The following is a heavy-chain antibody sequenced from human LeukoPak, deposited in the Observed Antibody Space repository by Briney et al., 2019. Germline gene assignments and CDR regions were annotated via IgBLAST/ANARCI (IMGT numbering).Heavy chain of an antibody. D-gene: IGHD1-26*01. CDR1: GGSISSYY. CDR3: ARGRRSGSYYAY. CDR2: IYYSGST. Sequence: PSETLSLTCTVSGGSISSYYWSWIRQPPGKGLEWIGYIYYSGSTNYNPSLKSRVTISVDTSKNQFSLKLSSVTAADTAVYYCARGRRSGSYYAYWGQGTLVTVSS. V-gene: IGHV4-59*12. J-gene: IGHJ4*02.